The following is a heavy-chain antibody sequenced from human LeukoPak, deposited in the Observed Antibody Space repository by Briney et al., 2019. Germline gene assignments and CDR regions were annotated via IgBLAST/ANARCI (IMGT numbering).Heavy chain of an antibody. V-gene: IGHV1-18*01. D-gene: IGHD3-22*01. CDR3: ARDWGYYSDTSTYSDS. CDR2: ITTYNGKT. CDR1: GYSFTSHG. Sequence: GASVKVSCKASGYSFTSHGIDWVRQAPGQGLEWIGWITTYNGKTNYAQNFQGRVTMTIDTSINTAYMELWSLSSGHTAVYYCARDWGYYSDTSTYSDSWGQGTLVTVSS. J-gene: IGHJ4*02.